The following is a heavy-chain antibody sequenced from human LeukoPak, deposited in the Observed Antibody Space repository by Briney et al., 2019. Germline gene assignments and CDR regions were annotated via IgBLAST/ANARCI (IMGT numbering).Heavy chain of an antibody. CDR1: GFTFSSYG. V-gene: IGHV3-30*03. Sequence: GGSLRLSCAASGFTFSSYGMHWVRQAPGKGLEWVAVISYDGSNKYYADSVKGRFTISRDNSKNTLYLQMNSLRAEDTAVYYCARVDTAMGYYYYGMDVWGQGTTVTVSS. J-gene: IGHJ6*02. CDR2: ISYDGSNK. CDR3: ARVDTAMGYYYYGMDV. D-gene: IGHD5-18*01.